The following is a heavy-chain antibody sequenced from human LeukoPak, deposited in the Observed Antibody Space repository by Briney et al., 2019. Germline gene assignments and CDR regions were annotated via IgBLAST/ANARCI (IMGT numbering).Heavy chain of an antibody. J-gene: IGHJ4*02. CDR2: IYYSEST. Sequence: SWVRQAPGKGLEWIGYIYYSESTYYNPSLKSRVTISVDTSKNQFSLKLSSVTAADTAVYYCARGRVDYYGSGSPHLDYWGQGTLVTVSS. D-gene: IGHD3-10*01. CDR3: ARGRVDYYGSGSPHLDY. V-gene: IGHV4-30-4*08.